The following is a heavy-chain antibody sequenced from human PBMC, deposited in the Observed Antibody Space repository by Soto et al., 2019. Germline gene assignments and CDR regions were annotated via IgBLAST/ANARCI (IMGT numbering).Heavy chain of an antibody. J-gene: IGHJ6*02. CDR1: GYTFTGYY. V-gene: IGHV1-2*04. Sequence: GASVKVSCKASGYTFTGYYMHWVRQAPGQGLEWMGWINPNSGGTNYAQKFQGWVTMTRDTSISTAYMELSRLRSDDTAVYYCARAGGDWYYGMDVWGQGTTGTVSS. D-gene: IGHD3-10*01. CDR2: INPNSGGT. CDR3: ARAGGDWYYGMDV.